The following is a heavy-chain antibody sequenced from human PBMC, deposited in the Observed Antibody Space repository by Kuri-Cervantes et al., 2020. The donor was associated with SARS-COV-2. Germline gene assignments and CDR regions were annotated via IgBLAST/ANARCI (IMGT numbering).Heavy chain of an antibody. Sequence: ASVKVSCKASGYSFTSFGSTWVRQAPGQGLDWMGWISAFNGNTNYAQKLRDRVALTTDTSTSIAYMELRTLRSDDTAAYYCARLDAVVYFGMDVWGQGTTVTVSS. D-gene: IGHD5-18*01. CDR2: ISAFNGNT. CDR3: ARLDAVVYFGMDV. CDR1: GYSFTSFG. J-gene: IGHJ6*02. V-gene: IGHV1-18*01.